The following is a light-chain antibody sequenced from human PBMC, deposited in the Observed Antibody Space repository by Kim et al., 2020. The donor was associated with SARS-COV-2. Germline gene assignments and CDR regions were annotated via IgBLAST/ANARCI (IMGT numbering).Light chain of an antibody. CDR2: GDI. CDR3: QSYDNKLSGYV. CDR1: SSSVSAGYE. J-gene: IGLJ1*01. Sequence: RVPISCTGISSSVSAGYEVHWYQHLQGTAPKLLIYGDINRPSGVPDRFSGSKSGTSTSLAITGLQTEDEADYYCQSYDNKLSGYVFGTGTKVYVL. V-gene: IGLV1-40*01.